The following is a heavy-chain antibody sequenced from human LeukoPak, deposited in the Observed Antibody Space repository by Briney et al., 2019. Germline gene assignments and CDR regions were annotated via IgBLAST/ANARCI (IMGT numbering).Heavy chain of an antibody. V-gene: IGHV4-39*01. Sequence: SETLSLTCTVSGGSISISSYSWGWIRQPPGKGLEWIGSMACSGSIYYNPSLKSIVTITVDTSKKQLSLKLSSVTAADTAMYYCARHDFWSGNYGENYFDYWGQGILVTVSS. D-gene: IGHD3-3*01. CDR3: ARHDFWSGNYGENYFDY. CDR2: MACSGSI. J-gene: IGHJ4*02. CDR1: GGSISISSYS.